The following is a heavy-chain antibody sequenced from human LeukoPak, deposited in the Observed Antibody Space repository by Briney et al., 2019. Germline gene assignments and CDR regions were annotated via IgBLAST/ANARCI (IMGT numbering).Heavy chain of an antibody. CDR1: GFTFSSYS. D-gene: IGHD6-13*01. V-gene: IGHV3-21*01. CDR3: ARGPLNLKAAAGTISSY. CDR2: ISSSSSYI. J-gene: IGHJ4*02. Sequence: GGSLRLSCAASGFTFSSYSMNWVRQAPGKGLEWVSSISSSSSYIYYADSVKGRFTISRDNAKNSLYLQMNSLRAEDTAVYYCARGPLNLKAAAGTISSYWGQGTLVTVSS.